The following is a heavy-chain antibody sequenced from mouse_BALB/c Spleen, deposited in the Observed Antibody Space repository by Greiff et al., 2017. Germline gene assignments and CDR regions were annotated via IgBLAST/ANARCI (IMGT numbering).Heavy chain of an antibody. CDR2: ISSGGSYT. V-gene: IGHV5-9-4*01. J-gene: IGHJ4*01. CDR1: GFTFSSYA. CDR3: ARRGWLRDNYYAMDY. Sequence: EVKVVESGGGLVKPGGSLKLSCAASGFTFSSYAMSWVRQSPEKRLEWVAEISSGGSYTYYPDTVTGRFTISRDNAKNTLYLEMSSLRSEDTALYYCARRGWLRDNYYAMDYWGQGTSVTVSS. D-gene: IGHD2-2*01.